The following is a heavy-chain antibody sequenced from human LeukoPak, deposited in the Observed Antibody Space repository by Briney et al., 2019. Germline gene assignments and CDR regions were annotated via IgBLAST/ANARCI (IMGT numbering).Heavy chain of an antibody. D-gene: IGHD4-23*01. Sequence: PGGSLRLSCAASGFTFSSYGMHWVRQAPGKGLEWVAVISYDGSNKYYADSVKGRFTISRDNSKNTLYLQMNSLRAEDTAVYYCARGGYGGTSHYFDYWGQGTLVTVSS. V-gene: IGHV3-30*03. J-gene: IGHJ4*02. CDR1: GFTFSSYG. CDR2: ISYDGSNK. CDR3: ARGGYGGTSHYFDY.